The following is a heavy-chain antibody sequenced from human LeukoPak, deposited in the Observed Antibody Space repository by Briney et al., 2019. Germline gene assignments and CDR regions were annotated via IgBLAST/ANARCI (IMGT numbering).Heavy chain of an antibody. CDR3: ARTAGRTFDY. CDR2: INPSGGST. J-gene: IGHJ4*02. V-gene: IGHV1-46*01. D-gene: IGHD6-6*01. CDR1: GYTLTSY. Sequence: GASVKVSCKASGYTLTSYMHWVRQAPGQGLEWMGIINPSGGSTSYAQKFQGRVTMTRDTSTSTVYMELSSLRSEDTAVYYCARTAGRTFDYWGQGTLVTVSS.